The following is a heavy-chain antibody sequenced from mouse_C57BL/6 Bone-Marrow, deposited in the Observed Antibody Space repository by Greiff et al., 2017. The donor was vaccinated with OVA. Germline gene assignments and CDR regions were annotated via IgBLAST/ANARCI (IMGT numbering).Heavy chain of an antibody. Sequence: EVKLEESGGGLVKPGGSLKLSCAASGFTFSSYTMSWVRQTPEKRLEWVATISGGGGNTYYPDSVKGRFTLSRDNAKNTLYLQMSSLWAEDTALYYCARQGTWFAYWGQGTLVTVSA. V-gene: IGHV5-9*01. CDR1: GFTFSSYT. J-gene: IGHJ3*01. CDR2: ISGGGGNT. CDR3: ARQGTWFAY.